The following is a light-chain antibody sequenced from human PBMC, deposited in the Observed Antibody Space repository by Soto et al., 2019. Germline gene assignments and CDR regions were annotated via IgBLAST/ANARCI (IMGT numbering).Light chain of an antibody. CDR3: AAWDDSLRRYV. CDR1: SSNIGSNT. CDR2: SNN. V-gene: IGLV1-44*01. Sequence: QSVLTQPPSASGTPGQRVTISCSGTSSNIGSNTVSWYQQLPGTAPKLLIYSNNQRPSGVPDQFSGSMSGTSASLAISGLQSEDEADYYCAAWDDSLRRYVFGSGTKLTVL. J-gene: IGLJ1*01.